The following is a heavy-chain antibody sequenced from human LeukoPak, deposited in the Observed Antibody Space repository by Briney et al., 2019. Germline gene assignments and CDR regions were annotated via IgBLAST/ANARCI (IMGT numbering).Heavy chain of an antibody. D-gene: IGHD3-10*01. CDR3: SASLWFGEMIFDY. CDR2: IKSKTDGGTT. CDR1: GFTFSNAW. V-gene: IGHV3-15*01. J-gene: IGHJ4*02. Sequence: GGSLRLSCAASGFTFSNAWMSWVRQAPGKGLEWVGRIKSKTDGGTTDYAAPVKGRFTISRDDSKNTLDLQMNSLQTEDTAVYYCSASLWFGEMIFDYWGQGTLVTVSS.